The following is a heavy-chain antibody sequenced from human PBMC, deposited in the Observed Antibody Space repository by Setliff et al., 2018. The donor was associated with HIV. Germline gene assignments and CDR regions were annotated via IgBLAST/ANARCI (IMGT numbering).Heavy chain of an antibody. CDR2: IFYSGTT. J-gene: IGHJ6*03. CDR1: GGSFSGYY. Sequence: SETLSLTCAVYGGSFSGYYWSWIRQPPGKGLEWIGTIFYSGTTTYNPSLKSRITISVDTSKKEFSLNLSSLTAADTAVYYCARGSRQLTIFGVVFKTNYHFMDVWGKGTAVTVSS. CDR3: ARGSRQLTIFGVVFKTNYHFMDV. V-gene: IGHV4-34*01. D-gene: IGHD3-3*01.